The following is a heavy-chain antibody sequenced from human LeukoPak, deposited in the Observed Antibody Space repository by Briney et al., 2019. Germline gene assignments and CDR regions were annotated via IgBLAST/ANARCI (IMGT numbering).Heavy chain of an antibody. CDR2: IWYDGSNK. V-gene: IGHV3-33*01. D-gene: IGHD3-22*01. CDR3: ATSQYYYDSSGAFDI. Sequence: GGSLRLSCAAPGFTFSSYGMHWVRQAPGKGLEWVAVIWYDGSNKYYADSVKGRFTISRDNSKNTLYLQMNSLRAEDTAVYYCATSQYYYDSSGAFDIWGQGTMVTVSS. CDR1: GFTFSSYG. J-gene: IGHJ3*02.